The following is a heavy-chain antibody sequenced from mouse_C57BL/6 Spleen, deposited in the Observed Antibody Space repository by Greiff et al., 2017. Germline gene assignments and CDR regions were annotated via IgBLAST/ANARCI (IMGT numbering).Heavy chain of an antibody. V-gene: IGHV1-52*01. CDR1: GYTFTSYW. J-gene: IGHJ2*01. D-gene: IGHD2-12*01. CDR3: AGADSNDGYFDY. CDR2: IDPSDSET. Sequence: QVQLQQPGAELVRPGSSVKLSCKASGYTFTSYWMHWVKQRPIQGLEWIGNIDPSDSETHYNQKFKDKATLTVDKSSSTAYMQLSSLTSEDSAVYYCAGADSNDGYFDYWGQGTTLTVSS.